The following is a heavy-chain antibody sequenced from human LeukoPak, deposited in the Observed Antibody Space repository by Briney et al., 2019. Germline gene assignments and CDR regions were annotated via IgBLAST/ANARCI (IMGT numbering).Heavy chain of an antibody. D-gene: IGHD6-19*01. CDR1: GGTFSSYA. V-gene: IGHV1-69*06. Sequence: GSSVKVSCKASGGTFSSYAISWVRQAPGQGLEWMGGIIPIFGTANYAQKFQGRVTITADKSTSTAYMELSSLRSEDTAVYYCARFTTTYSSVNWFDPWGQGTLVTVSS. CDR3: ARFTTTYSSVNWFDP. CDR2: IIPIFGTA. J-gene: IGHJ5*02.